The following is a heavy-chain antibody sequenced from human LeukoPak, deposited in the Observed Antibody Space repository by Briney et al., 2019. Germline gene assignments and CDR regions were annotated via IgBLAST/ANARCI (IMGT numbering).Heavy chain of an antibody. CDR2: IKGDGSTE. J-gene: IGHJ5*02. V-gene: IGHV3-7*01. Sequence: GGSLRLSCAASGFILSNYWMSWVRQAPGKGLEWVANIKGDGSTEHYVDSVEGRFTISRDNAKNSLYLQMNSLKAEDTAVYYCARDGVEFYNWFDPWGQGTLVTVSS. CDR1: GFILSNYW. CDR3: ARDGVEFYNWFDP. D-gene: IGHD2-21*01.